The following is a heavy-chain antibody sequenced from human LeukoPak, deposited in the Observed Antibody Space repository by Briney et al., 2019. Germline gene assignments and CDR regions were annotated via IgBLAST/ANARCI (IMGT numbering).Heavy chain of an antibody. J-gene: IGHJ3*02. D-gene: IGHD6-13*01. Sequence: GGSLRLSCAASGFTVSSNYMSWVRQAPGKGLEWVSVIYSGGSTYYADSVKGRFTISRDNSKNTLYLQMNSLRSDDTAVYYCASREYSSWYSSRFIPQADDAFDIWGQGTMVTVSS. V-gene: IGHV3-53*05. CDR3: ASREYSSWYSSRFIPQADDAFDI. CDR1: GFTVSSNY. CDR2: IYSGGST.